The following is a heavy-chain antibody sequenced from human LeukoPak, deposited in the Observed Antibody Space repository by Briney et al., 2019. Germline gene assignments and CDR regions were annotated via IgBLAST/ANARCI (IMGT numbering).Heavy chain of an antibody. J-gene: IGHJ4*02. CDR2: ISYDGSNK. Sequence: GGSLRLSCAASGLTFSSHWMHWVRQAPGKGLEWVAVISYDGSNKYYADSVKGRFTISRDNSKNTLYLQMDSLSAEDTAVYYCARDGVEKSRIYYFDYWGQGTLVTVSS. V-gene: IGHV3-30*03. D-gene: IGHD3-16*01. CDR1: GLTFSSHW. CDR3: ARDGVEKSRIYYFDY.